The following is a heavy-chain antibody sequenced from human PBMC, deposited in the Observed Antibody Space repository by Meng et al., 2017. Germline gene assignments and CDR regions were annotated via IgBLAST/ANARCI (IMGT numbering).Heavy chain of an antibody. CDR2: INPNSGGT. J-gene: IGHJ4*02. V-gene: IGHV1-2*02. CDR1: GYTFTGYY. D-gene: IGHD3-16*02. Sequence: ASVKVSCKASGYTFTGYYMHWVRQAPGQGLEWMGWINPNSGGTNYAQKFQGRVTMTRDTSISTAYMELSTLRSDDTAVYYCARDGRGLRLGELSFMWGQGKRVT. CDR3: ARDGRGLRLGELSFM.